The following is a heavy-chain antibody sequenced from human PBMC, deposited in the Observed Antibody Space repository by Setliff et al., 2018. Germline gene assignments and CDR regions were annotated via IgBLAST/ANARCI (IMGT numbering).Heavy chain of an antibody. D-gene: IGHD1-7*01. V-gene: IGHV3-21*06. CDR3: VAVRWNYPTV. CDR2: ISGSGRYI. Sequence: SLRLSCVASGFTFSSYSMNWVRQAPGKGLEWVSSISGSGRYIYEADSVRGRFIISRDNAKNLVYLQMNSLRAEDTAVFYCVAVRWNYPTVWGQGTLVTVSS. CDR1: GFTFSSYS. J-gene: IGHJ4*02.